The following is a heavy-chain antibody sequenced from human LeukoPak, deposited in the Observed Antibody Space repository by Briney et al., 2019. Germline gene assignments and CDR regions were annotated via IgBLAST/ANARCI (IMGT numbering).Heavy chain of an antibody. CDR2: IYHSGST. CDR3: ARVWHYYDSSGSYYFDY. J-gene: IGHJ4*02. Sequence: PSETLSLACAVSGGSISSSNWWSWVRQPPGKGLEWIGEIYHSGSTNYNPSLKSRVTISVDKSKNQFSLKLSSVTAADTAVYYCARVWHYYDSSGSYYFDYWGQGTLVTVSS. V-gene: IGHV4-4*02. CDR1: GGSISSSNW. D-gene: IGHD3-22*01.